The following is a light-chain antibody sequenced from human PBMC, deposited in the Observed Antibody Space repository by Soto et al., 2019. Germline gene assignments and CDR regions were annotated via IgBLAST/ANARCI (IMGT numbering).Light chain of an antibody. CDR3: RSYDNSLSDSGGV. J-gene: IGLJ3*02. CDR1: TSNIGAGYD. Sequence: QSVLTQPPSVSGAPGQRVTISCTGSTSNIGAGYDVQWYQHLPGTAPKVLIFGNNKRPSGVPERFSGSKSGTSASLAITGLQAEDEADYYCRSYDNSLSDSGGVFGGGTKLTVL. V-gene: IGLV1-40*01. CDR2: GNN.